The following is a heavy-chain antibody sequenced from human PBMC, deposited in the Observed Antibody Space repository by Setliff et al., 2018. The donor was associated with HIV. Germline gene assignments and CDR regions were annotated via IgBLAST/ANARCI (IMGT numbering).Heavy chain of an antibody. CDR3: ARLLMPRGFSYGSYYYYGMDV. J-gene: IGHJ6*02. CDR1: RYSFTNYW. D-gene: IGHD5-18*01. CDR2: ISPADSDT. Sequence: GESLKISCKGSRYSFTNYWIAWVRQMPGKGLEWMGIISPADSDTRYSPSFQGQVTISADKSISTAYLQWSSLKASDTAMYYCARLLMPRGFSYGSYYYYGMDVWGQGTAVTVSS. V-gene: IGHV5-51*01.